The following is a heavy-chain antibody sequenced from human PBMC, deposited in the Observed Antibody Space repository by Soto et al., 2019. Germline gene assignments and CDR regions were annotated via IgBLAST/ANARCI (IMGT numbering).Heavy chain of an antibody. V-gene: IGHV3-11*05. CDR2: TSGSSSYT. CDR1: GFTFSDYY. CDR3: PRERYGMDV. J-gene: IGHJ6*02. Sequence: QVQLVESGGGLVKPGGSLRLSCAASGFTFSDYYMSWIRQAPGKGLQWVSYTSGSSSYTNYADSVKGRFTISRDNAKNPPYLQMHNLRAEDTAVDYCPRERYGMDVWGQGTTVTVSS.